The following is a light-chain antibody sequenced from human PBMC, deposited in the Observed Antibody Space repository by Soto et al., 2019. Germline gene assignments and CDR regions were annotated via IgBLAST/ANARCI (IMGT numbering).Light chain of an antibody. CDR2: EVS. CDR1: SSDVGGYNY. CDR3: CSYAGRPDV. V-gene: IGLV2-11*01. J-gene: IGLJ1*01. Sequence: QSALTQPRSVSGSPGQSVTISCTGTSSDVGGYNYVSWYQQYPGKAPKLVIYEVSKRPSRVPDRFSGSKSGNTASLTISGVQADDEADYYCCSYAGRPDVFGTGTQLTVL.